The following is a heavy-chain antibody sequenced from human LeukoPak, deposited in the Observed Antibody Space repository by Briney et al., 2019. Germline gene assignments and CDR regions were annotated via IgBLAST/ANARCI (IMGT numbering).Heavy chain of an antibody. CDR1: GGSISSYY. CDR2: IYYSGST. Sequence: SETLSLTCTVSGGSISSYYWSWIRQPPGKGLEWIGYIYYSGSTNYNPSLKSRVTISVGTSKNQFSLKLSSVTAADTAVYYCARAPIAAGGTENFDYWGQGTLVTVSS. J-gene: IGHJ4*02. CDR3: ARAPIAAGGTENFDY. D-gene: IGHD6-13*01. V-gene: IGHV4-59*01.